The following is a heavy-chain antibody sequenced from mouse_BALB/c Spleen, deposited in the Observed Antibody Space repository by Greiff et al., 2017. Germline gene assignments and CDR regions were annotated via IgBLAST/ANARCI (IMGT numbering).Heavy chain of an antibody. CDR1: GFTFSSFG. CDR2: ISSGSSTI. J-gene: IGHJ1*01. V-gene: IGHV5-17*02. CDR3: ARNWGSLYWYFDV. D-gene: IGHD4-1*01. Sequence: EVNVVESGGGLVQPGGSRKLSCAASGFTFSSFGMHWVRQAPEKGLEWVAYISSGSSTIYYADTVKGRFTISRDNPKNTLFLQMTSLRSEDTAMYYCARNWGSLYWYFDVWGAGTTVTVSS.